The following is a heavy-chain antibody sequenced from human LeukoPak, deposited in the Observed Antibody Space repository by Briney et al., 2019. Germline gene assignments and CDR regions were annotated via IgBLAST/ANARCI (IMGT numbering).Heavy chain of an antibody. Sequence: PSETLSLTCTVSGGSISSYYWSWIRLPAGKGLEWIGRIYSSGSTNYHPSLQSRVSMSVDTSRNQFSLQLSSVTAADTAVYYCARGSSGSLPLDYWGQGTLVTVSS. J-gene: IGHJ4*02. V-gene: IGHV4-4*07. CDR2: IYSSGST. D-gene: IGHD3-22*01. CDR1: GGSISSYY. CDR3: ARGSSGSLPLDY.